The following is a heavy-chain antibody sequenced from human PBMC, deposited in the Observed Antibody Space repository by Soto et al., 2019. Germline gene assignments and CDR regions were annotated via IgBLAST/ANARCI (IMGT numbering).Heavy chain of an antibody. CDR2: ISGSGGST. D-gene: IGHD3-10*01. J-gene: IGHJ6*02. CDR3: ARSYYYGSGSYIYYGMDV. CDR1: GFTFSSYA. V-gene: IGHV3-23*01. Sequence: LRLSCAASGFTFSSYAMSWVRQAPGKGLEWVSAISGSGGSTYYADSVKGRFTISRDNSKNTLYLQMNSLRAEDTAVYYCARSYYYGSGSYIYYGMDVWGQGTTVTVSS.